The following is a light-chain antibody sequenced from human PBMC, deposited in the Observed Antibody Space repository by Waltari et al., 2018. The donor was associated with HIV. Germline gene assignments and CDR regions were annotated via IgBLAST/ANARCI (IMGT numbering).Light chain of an antibody. CDR3: GVWDDNLRGV. J-gene: IGLJ2*01. CDR1: DSNVGSHH. CDR2: NNN. Sequence: QAVLTQPPSASASSGQKITISCSGADSNVGSHHVSWYHQFPGGAPKLLLYNNNQRSSGVPDRFSGSKSGTSASLTISGLRSEDEGIYFCGVWDDNLRGVFGGGTRLTVL. V-gene: IGLV1-47*01.